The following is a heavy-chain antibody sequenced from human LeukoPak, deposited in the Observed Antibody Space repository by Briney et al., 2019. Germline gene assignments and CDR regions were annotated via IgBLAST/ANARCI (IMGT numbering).Heavy chain of an antibody. V-gene: IGHV1-2*06. CDR1: GYTFTGYY. J-gene: IGHJ6*03. CDR3: AREFGDYVSPYYYMDV. Sequence: VASVKVSCKASGYTFTGYYMHWVRQALGQGLEWMGRINPNSGGTNYAQKFQGRVTMTRDTSISTAYMELSRLRSDDTAVYYCAREFGDYVSPYYYMDVWGKGTTVTVSS. CDR2: INPNSGGT. D-gene: IGHD4-17*01.